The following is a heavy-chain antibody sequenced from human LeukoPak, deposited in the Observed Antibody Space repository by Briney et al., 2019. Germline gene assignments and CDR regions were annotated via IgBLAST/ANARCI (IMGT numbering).Heavy chain of an antibody. V-gene: IGHV4-59*01. D-gene: IGHD1-26*01. CDR1: GGSISSYY. CDR2: TYYSGST. Sequence: SETLSLTCTVSGGSISSYYWSWIRQPPGKGLEWIGYTYYSGSTNYNPSLKSRVTISVDTSKNQFSLKLSSVTAADTAVYYCAREVGATADGAFDIWGQGTMVTVSS. J-gene: IGHJ3*02. CDR3: AREVGATADGAFDI.